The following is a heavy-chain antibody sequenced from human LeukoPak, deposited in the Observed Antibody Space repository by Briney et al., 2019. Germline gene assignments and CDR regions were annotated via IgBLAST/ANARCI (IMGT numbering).Heavy chain of an antibody. CDR2: ISSSGGST. CDR1: GFTFSSYS. Sequence: PGGSLRLSCAASGFTFSSYSMNWVRQAPGKGLEWVSAISSSGGSTYYPGSVKGRFTISRDSSMHTLYLQMNSLRAEDTAVYYCARSNYGLDYLDYWGQGTLVTVSA. V-gene: IGHV3-23*01. D-gene: IGHD4-11*01. CDR3: ARSNYGLDYLDY. J-gene: IGHJ4*02.